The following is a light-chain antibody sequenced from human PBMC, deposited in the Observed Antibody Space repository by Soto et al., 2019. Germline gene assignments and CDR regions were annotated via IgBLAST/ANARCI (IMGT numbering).Light chain of an antibody. CDR1: QSVSSN. CDR2: GAS. Sequence: EIVMTQSPATLSVSPGERATLSCRASQSVSSNLAWYQQKPGQAPRLLIYGASTRATGIPARFSGSGSGTEFTLTISSLQSEDFAVYYCQQYNNWLWTFGQGTKVE. J-gene: IGKJ1*01. V-gene: IGKV3-15*01. CDR3: QQYNNWLWT.